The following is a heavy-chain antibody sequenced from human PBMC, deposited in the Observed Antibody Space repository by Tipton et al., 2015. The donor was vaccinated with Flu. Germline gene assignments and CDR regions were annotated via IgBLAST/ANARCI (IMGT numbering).Heavy chain of an antibody. J-gene: IGHJ6*02. CDR3: ASGRYFSSTSCYAYYYYGMDV. D-gene: IGHD2-2*01. CDR2: IIPIFGTA. V-gene: IGHV1-69*12. CDR1: GGTFSSYA. Sequence: QVQLVQSGAEVRKPGSSVKVSCKASGGTFSSYAISWVRQAPGQGLEWMGGIIPIFGTANYAQKFQGRVTITADESTSTAYMELSSLMSEDTAVYYCASGRYFSSTSCYAYYYYGMDVWGQGTTVTVSS.